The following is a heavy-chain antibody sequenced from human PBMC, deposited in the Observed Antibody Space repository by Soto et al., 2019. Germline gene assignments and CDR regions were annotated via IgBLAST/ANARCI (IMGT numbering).Heavy chain of an antibody. J-gene: IGHJ4*02. CDR3: AREYSSSSSFDY. V-gene: IGHV4-34*01. CDR1: GGSFSGYY. Sequence: SETLSLTCAVYGGSFSGYYWSWIRRPPGKGLEWIGEINHSGSTNYNPSLKSRVTISVDTSKNQFSLKLSSVTAADTAVYYCAREYSSSSSFDYWGQGTLVTVSS. D-gene: IGHD6-6*01. CDR2: INHSGST.